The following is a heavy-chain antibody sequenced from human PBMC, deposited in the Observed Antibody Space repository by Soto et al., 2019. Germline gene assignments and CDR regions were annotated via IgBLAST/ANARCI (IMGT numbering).Heavy chain of an antibody. V-gene: IGHV4-39*01. CDR3: ARHRESYQLLLGPFDAFDI. CDR2: IYYSGST. Sequence: SETLSLTCTVSGGSISSSSYYWGWIRQPPGKGLEWIGSIYYSGSTYYNTSLKSRVTIPVDTSKNQFSVKLSSVTAADTAVFYCARHRESYQLLLGPFDAFDIWGQGTMVTVSS. CDR1: GGSISSSSYY. D-gene: IGHD2-2*01. J-gene: IGHJ3*02.